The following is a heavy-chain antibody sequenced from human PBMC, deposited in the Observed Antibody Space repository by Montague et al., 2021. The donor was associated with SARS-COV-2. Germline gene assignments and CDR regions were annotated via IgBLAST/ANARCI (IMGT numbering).Heavy chain of an antibody. D-gene: IGHD2-15*01. CDR2: ISAGGGA. J-gene: IGHJ4*02. Sequence: SETLSLTCTVSGDSITYFYWNWFRQPAGNGLEWMGRISAGGGANYNPSLKSRVTMSMDTSKRQLSLKLNSVTAEDTAVYYCARGVVAAPLVVDYWGRGTLVTVSS. V-gene: IGHV4-4*07. CDR3: ARGVVAAPLVVDY. CDR1: GDSITYFY.